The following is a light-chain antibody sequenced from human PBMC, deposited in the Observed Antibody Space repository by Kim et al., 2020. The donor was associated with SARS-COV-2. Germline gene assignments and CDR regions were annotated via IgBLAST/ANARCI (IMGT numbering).Light chain of an antibody. Sequence: SSELTQDPAVSVALGQTVTITCQGDGLRSYHASWYQQKPGQAPVLVIYGENNRPSGIPDRFSGSRSGNTASLTITGAQAEDEADYYCNSRDNSGNHRVFGGGTQLTVL. J-gene: IGLJ3*02. CDR1: GLRSYH. V-gene: IGLV3-19*01. CDR3: NSRDNSGNHRV. CDR2: GEN.